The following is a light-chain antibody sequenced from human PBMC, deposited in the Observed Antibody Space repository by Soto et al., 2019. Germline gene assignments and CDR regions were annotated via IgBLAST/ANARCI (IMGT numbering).Light chain of an antibody. J-gene: IGKJ1*01. Sequence: DIQMTQSPSILSASVGDRVTITCRASQTVTQWLAWYQQKPGRAPMLLNYQASTLQSGVPSRFSGSGSGTEFTLTISSLQPDDFATYYCQQYKTYWTFGQGTKVEIK. CDR3: QQYKTYWT. CDR1: QTVTQW. CDR2: QAS. V-gene: IGKV1-5*03.